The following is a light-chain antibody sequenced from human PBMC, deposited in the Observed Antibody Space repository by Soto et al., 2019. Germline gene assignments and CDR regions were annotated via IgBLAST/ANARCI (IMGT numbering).Light chain of an antibody. CDR3: QHYGGTPPKIT. J-gene: IGKJ5*01. CDR2: DAF. V-gene: IGKV3-20*01. Sequence: EIVLTQSPGTLSLSPGESATLSCRASQSVSYNYLAWYQQRSGQAPRLLIYDAFNRAAGIPDNFSGSGSGADFSLTIRRLEPEDFAVYYCQHYGGTPPKITFGQGTRLEIK. CDR1: QSVSYNY.